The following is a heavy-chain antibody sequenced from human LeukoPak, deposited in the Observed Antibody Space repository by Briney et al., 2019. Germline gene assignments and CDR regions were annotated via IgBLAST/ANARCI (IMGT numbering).Heavy chain of an antibody. V-gene: IGHV1-2*02. CDR1: GYTFSGHY. CDR2: INPNSGDT. J-gene: IGHJ3*02. Sequence: ASVKVSCKASGYTFSGHYMHWLRQAPGQGLEWMGWINPNSGDTNYAQNFQDRVTMTRDTSISTAYMELSWLRSDDTAVYYCARDGAFDIWGQGTMVIVSS. CDR3: ARDGAFDI.